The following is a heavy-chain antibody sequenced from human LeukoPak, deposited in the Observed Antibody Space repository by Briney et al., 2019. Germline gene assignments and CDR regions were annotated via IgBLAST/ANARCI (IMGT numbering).Heavy chain of an antibody. CDR2: ISWNSGSI. J-gene: IGHJ6*04. Sequence: PGRSLRLSSAASGFTFDDYAMHWVRQAPGKGLEWVSGISWNSGSIGYADSVKGRFTISRDNAKNSLYLQMNSLRAEDTAVYYCAELGITMIGGVWGKGTTVTISS. D-gene: IGHD3-10*02. CDR3: AELGITMIGGV. V-gene: IGHV3-9*01. CDR1: GFTFDDYA.